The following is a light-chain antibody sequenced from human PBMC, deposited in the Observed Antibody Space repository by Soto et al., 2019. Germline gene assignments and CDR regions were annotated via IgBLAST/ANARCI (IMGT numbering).Light chain of an antibody. CDR1: QSISSY. Sequence: IQMTQSPSSLSASVGDRVTITCRASQSISSYLNWYQQKPGKAPKLLIYAASSLQSGVPSRFSGSGSGTDFTLTISSLQPEDFATYYCQQSYSTPLTCGQGTRLGL. J-gene: IGKJ5*01. CDR3: QQSYSTPLT. V-gene: IGKV1-39*01. CDR2: AAS.